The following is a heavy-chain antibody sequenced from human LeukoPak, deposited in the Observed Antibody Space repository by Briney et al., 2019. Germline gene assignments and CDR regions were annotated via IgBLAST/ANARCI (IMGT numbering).Heavy chain of an antibody. CDR2: IRSKANSYAT. J-gene: IGHJ4*02. V-gene: IGHV3-73*01. Sequence: PGGSLRLSCAASGFTFSGSAMHWVRQASGKGLEWVGRIRSKANSYATASAASVKGRFTISRDDSKNTAYLQMNSLKTEDTAVYYCTRQTSLNPQYCSGGSCYEDHWGQGTLVTVSS. D-gene: IGHD2-15*01. CDR3: TRQTSLNPQYCSGGSCYEDH. CDR1: GFTFSGSA.